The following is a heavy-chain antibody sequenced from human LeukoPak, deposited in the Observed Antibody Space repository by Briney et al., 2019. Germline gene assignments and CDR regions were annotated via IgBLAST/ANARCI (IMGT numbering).Heavy chain of an antibody. V-gene: IGHV3-11*04. CDR3: AREQAAPDY. J-gene: IGHJ4*02. CDR2: ISSRSSNK. CDR1: GFTFSNHY. Sequence: GSLRLSCAASGFTFSNHYMSWIRQAPGKGLVWVSYISSRSSNKYYADSVKGRFTISRDNAKNSLYLQMDSLRVEDTAVYYCAREQAAPDYWGQGTLVTVSS. D-gene: IGHD6-6*01.